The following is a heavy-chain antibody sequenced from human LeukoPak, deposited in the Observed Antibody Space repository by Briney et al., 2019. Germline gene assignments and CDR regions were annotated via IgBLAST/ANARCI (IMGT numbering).Heavy chain of an antibody. D-gene: IGHD3-16*01. CDR3: ARGGDRPGRYYYYGMDV. CDR1: GDSVPSSSAT. J-gene: IGHJ6*02. CDR2: TYYRSKWYN. Sequence: QTLSLTCAISGDSVPSSSATWNWIRQSPSRGLEWLGRTYYRSKWYNDYAVSVKSRITINPDTSKNQFSLQLNSVTPEDTAVYFCARGGDRPGRYYYYGMDVWGQGTTVTVSS. V-gene: IGHV6-1*01.